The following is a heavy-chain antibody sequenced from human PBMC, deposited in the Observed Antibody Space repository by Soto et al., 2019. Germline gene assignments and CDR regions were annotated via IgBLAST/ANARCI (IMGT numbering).Heavy chain of an antibody. D-gene: IGHD6-13*01. CDR2: IYYSGST. CDR3: ARHHGTGYSSSWYSGYYYYMDV. CDR1: GGSISSYY. J-gene: IGHJ6*03. Sequence: SETLSLTCTVSGGSISSYYWSWIRQPPGKGLEWIGYIYYSGSTNYNPSLKSRVTISVDTSKNQFSLKLSSVTAADTAVYYCARHHGTGYSSSWYSGYYYYMDVWGKGTTVTVSS. V-gene: IGHV4-59*08.